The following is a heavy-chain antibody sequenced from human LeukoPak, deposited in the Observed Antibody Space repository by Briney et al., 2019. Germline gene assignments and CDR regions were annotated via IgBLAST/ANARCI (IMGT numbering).Heavy chain of an antibody. Sequence: GGSLRLSCAASGFIFEDYAMHWLRQAPGKGLEWVSGISWNSGSIGYADFVKGRFTISRDNAKNSLYLQMNSLRTEDTAFYYCTKDVFDFGGYFELWGRGTLVTVSS. V-gene: IGHV3-9*01. D-gene: IGHD3-16*01. CDR1: GFIFEDYA. CDR3: TKDVFDFGGYFEL. J-gene: IGHJ2*01. CDR2: ISWNSGSI.